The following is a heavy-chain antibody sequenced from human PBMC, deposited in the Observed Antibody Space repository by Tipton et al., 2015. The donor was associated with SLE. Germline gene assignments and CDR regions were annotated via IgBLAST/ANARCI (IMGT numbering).Heavy chain of an antibody. CDR1: GGSISNSDYF. D-gene: IGHD5-12*01. V-gene: IGHV4-39*07. Sequence: TLSLTCTVSGGSISNSDYFWGWVRQSPEKGLEWIGIIHYTGSTYYNPSLKSRVSFSIDTSKHQFSLKLNSVTAADTAVYYCARRHYSGPFDSWGQGTLVTVSS. CDR3: ARRHYSGPFDS. J-gene: IGHJ4*02. CDR2: IHYTGST.